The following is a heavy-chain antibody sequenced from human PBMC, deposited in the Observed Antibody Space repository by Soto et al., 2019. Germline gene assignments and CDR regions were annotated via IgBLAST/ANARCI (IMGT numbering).Heavy chain of an antibody. Sequence: SVKVSCKASGGTFSSYAISWVRQAPGQGLEWMGGIIPIFGTANYAQKFQGRVTITADESTSTAYMELSSLRSEDTAVYYCARRNSSYDSSGYYSPVFDAFDIWGQGTMGSGS. CDR3: ARRNSSYDSSGYYSPVFDAFDI. J-gene: IGHJ3*02. D-gene: IGHD3-22*01. CDR2: IIPIFGTA. V-gene: IGHV1-69*13. CDR1: GGTFSSYA.